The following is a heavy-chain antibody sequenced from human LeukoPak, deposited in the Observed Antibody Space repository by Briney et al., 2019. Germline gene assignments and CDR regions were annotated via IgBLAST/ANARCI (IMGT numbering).Heavy chain of an antibody. D-gene: IGHD3/OR15-3a*01. CDR1: GGSISSYY. J-gene: IGHJ6*03. CDR3: ARAVDFVGDYYYYYMDV. Sequence: PSETLSLTCTVSGGSISSYYWSWIRQPPGKGLEWIGYIYYSGSTNYNPSLKSRVTISVDTSKNQFSLKLSSVTAADTAVYYCARAVDFVGDYYYYYMDVWGKGTTVTVSS. CDR2: IYYSGST. V-gene: IGHV4-59*08.